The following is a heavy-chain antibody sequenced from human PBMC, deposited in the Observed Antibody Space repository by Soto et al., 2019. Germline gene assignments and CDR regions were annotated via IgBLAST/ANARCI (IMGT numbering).Heavy chain of an antibody. CDR2: IYYSGST. CDR3: ASCLYSSSSEGIDY. J-gene: IGHJ4*02. V-gene: IGHV4-31*03. Sequence: QVQLQESGPGLVKPSQTLSLTCTVSGGSISSGGYYWSWIRQHPGKGLEWIGYIYYSGSTYYNPSLKSRVTISVDTSKTQLSLKLSSIPAADTAVYCCASCLYSSSSEGIDYGGQGTLVTVSS. CDR1: GGSISSGGYY. D-gene: IGHD6-6*01.